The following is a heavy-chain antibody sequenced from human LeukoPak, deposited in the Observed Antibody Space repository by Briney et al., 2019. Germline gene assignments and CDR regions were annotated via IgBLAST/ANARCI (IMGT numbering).Heavy chain of an antibody. J-gene: IGHJ4*02. Sequence: GGSLRLSCAASGLTFSSYAMSWVRQAPGKGLEWVSAISGSGGSTYYADSVKGRFTISRDNSKNTLFLQMYSLRVEDTAVYYCAKGSSSSRPYYFDYWGQGTLVTVSS. CDR3: AKGSSSSRPYYFDY. CDR2: ISGSGGST. V-gene: IGHV3-23*01. CDR1: GLTFSSYA. D-gene: IGHD6-6*01.